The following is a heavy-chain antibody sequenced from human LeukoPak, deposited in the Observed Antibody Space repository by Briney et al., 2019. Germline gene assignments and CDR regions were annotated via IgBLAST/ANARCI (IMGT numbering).Heavy chain of an antibody. V-gene: IGHV3-11*01. D-gene: IGHD1-26*01. Sequence: GGSLRLSCTVSGFTVSTNSMSWVRQAPGKGLEWVSYISSSGSTIYYADSVKGRFTISRDNAKNSLYLQMNSLRAEDTAVYYCARRRDSGSLQHFDYWGQGTLVTVSS. CDR3: ARRRDSGSLQHFDY. CDR1: GFTVSTNS. J-gene: IGHJ4*02. CDR2: ISSSGSTI.